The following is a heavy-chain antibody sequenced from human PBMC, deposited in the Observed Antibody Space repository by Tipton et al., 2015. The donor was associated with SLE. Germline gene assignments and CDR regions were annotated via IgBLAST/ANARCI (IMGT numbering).Heavy chain of an antibody. CDR3: ARDIQYYYGSGACDV. Sequence: QVQLVQSGAEVKKPGASVKVSCKASGYTFTSYGISWVRQAPGQGLEWMGWMNPNSGNTGYAQKFQGRVTMTRNTSISTAYMELSSLRSEDTAVYYCARDIQYYYGSGACDVWGQGTTVTVSS. D-gene: IGHD3-10*01. CDR2: MNPNSGNT. V-gene: IGHV1-8*02. CDR1: GYTFTSYG. J-gene: IGHJ6*02.